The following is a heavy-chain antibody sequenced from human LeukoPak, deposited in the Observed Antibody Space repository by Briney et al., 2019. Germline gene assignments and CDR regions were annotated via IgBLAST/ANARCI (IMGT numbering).Heavy chain of an antibody. Sequence: PSETLSLTCTVSGYSISSGYYWGWIRQPPGKGLEWIGSIYHSGSTYYNPSLKSRVTISVDTSKNQFSLKLSSVTAADTAVYYCARDPYYDSSGYSPFDPWGQGTLVTVSS. J-gene: IGHJ5*02. CDR1: GYSISSGYY. D-gene: IGHD3-22*01. CDR3: ARDPYYDSSGYSPFDP. V-gene: IGHV4-38-2*02. CDR2: IYHSGST.